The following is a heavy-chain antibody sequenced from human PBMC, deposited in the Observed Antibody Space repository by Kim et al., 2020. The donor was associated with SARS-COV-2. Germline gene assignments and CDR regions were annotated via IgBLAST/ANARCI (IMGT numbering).Heavy chain of an antibody. CDR1: GGSISSSSYY. CDR3: ARRVGYCSSTSCYAWDY. CDR2: IYYSGST. J-gene: IGHJ4*02. Sequence: SETLSLTCTVSGGSISSSSYYWGWIRQPPGQGLEWIGSIYYSGSTYYNPSPKIRVTISVDTSKNQFSLKLSSVTAADTAVYYCARRVGYCSSTSCYAWDYWGPGNLVTVSS. D-gene: IGHD2-2*01. V-gene: IGHV4-39*01.